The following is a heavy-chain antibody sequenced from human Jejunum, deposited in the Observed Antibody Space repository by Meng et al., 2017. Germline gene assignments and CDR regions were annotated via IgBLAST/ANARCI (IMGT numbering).Heavy chain of an antibody. V-gene: IGHV4-30-4*01. D-gene: IGHD1-26*01. CDR1: SDFCDIPVYY. J-gene: IGHJ4*02. Sequence: ALPRSLNTSHTLSLHCPLSSDFCDIPVYYLSWIRQPPEKGLEWIGYIYYSGSTYYNPSLKSRVSISGDTSNKQFSLKLTSVTAADTAVYYCARSPYSGSALPFFDYWGQGSLVTVSS. CDR2: IYYSGST. CDR3: ARSPYSGSALPFFDY.